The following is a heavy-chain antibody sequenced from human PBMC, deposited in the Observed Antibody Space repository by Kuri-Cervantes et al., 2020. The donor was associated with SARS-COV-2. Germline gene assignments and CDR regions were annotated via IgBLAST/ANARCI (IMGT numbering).Heavy chain of an antibody. J-gene: IGHJ6*02. CDR1: GSIFSNYG. CDR2: ISLDGSKK. V-gene: IGHV3-30*03. Sequence: GESLKISCVASGSIFSNYGVHWVRQAPGKGLEWVAVISLDGSKKFYADSVKGRFNISRDNSKNTLDVQMNSLRTADTAVYFCATDRRRPITPTAQGIYYYSMDVWGQGTTVTVSS. CDR3: ATDRRRPITPTAQGIYYYSMDV. D-gene: IGHD1-14*01.